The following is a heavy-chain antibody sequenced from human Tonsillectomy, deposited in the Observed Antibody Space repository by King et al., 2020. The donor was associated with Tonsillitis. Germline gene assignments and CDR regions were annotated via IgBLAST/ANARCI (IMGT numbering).Heavy chain of an antibody. CDR2: ISGGGGTI. V-gene: IGHV3-23*04. D-gene: IGHD3-22*01. J-gene: IGHJ3*02. CDR3: AHHKYYYDSSDAFDI. CDR1: GFTFISYA. Sequence: VQLVESGGGLVQPGGSLRLSCAASGFTFISYAMSWVRQAPGQGLEWVSTISGGGGTIYYADSVSGRFTISRDNSKNTLYLQMNSLRAEDTAVYYCAHHKYYYDSSDAFDIWGQGTMVTVSS.